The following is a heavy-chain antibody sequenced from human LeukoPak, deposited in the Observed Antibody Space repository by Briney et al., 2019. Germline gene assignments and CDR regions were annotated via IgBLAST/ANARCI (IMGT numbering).Heavy chain of an antibody. CDR3: VREESGGYFDY. CDR1: GYTFTNYH. V-gene: IGHV1-46*01. CDR2: ITPSVDTT. Sequence: ASVTVSCKASGYTFTNYHMHWVRQAPGQGLEWVGWITPSVDTTNYAQKFRDRVTMTRDTSTSTVYMELSSLRSEDTAVYHCVREESGGYFDYWGQGTLVTVSS. J-gene: IGHJ4*02. D-gene: IGHD2-8*02.